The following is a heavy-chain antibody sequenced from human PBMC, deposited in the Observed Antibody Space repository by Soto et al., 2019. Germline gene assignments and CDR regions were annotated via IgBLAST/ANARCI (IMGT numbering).Heavy chain of an antibody. CDR2: IKRKSDGETT. Sequence: EVQLVESGGGLVKPGGSLRLSCAASGFTFSNSYMSWVRQTPGKGLEWVGRIKRKSDGETTDYAVPVKGRFTISRDDAKSPVYLQMNSLETEDTAMYYCEARRALAVWGRVTMVRVCS. V-gene: IGHV3-15*01. J-gene: IGHJ3*01. CDR1: GFTFSNSY. CDR3: EARRALAV. D-gene: IGHD1-26*01.